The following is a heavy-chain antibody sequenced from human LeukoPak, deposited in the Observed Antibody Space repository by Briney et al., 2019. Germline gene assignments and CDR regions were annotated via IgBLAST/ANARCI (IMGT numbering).Heavy chain of an antibody. V-gene: IGHV1-69*04. CDR3: ARDLGRYYCDSSVNGYLEC. Sequence: SVKVSCKASGGTFSSYTISWVRQAPGQGLEWMGRIIPILGIANYAQKFQGRVTITADKSTSTAYMELSSLRSEDTAVYYCARDLGRYYCDSSVNGYLECWGQGTLVTVSS. CDR1: GGTFSSYT. D-gene: IGHD3-22*01. J-gene: IGHJ4*02. CDR2: IIPILGIA.